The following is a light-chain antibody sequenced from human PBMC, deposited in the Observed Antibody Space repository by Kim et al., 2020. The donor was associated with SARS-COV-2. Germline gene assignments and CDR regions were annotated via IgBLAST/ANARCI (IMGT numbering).Light chain of an antibody. V-gene: IGKV3-20*01. J-gene: IGKJ2*02. Sequence: LSPGETATLSCRASQRVAGNYLALYQQKAGQAPRLLIFDASTRATGISDRFSGSGSGTDFTLTISRLEPEDFAVYYCQQYGDSPCTFGRGTKLEI. CDR3: QQYGDSPCT. CDR2: DAS. CDR1: QRVAGNY.